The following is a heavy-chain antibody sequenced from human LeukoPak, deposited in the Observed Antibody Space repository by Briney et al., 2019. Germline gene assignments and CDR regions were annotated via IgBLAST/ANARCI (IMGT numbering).Heavy chain of an antibody. CDR1: GFTFSSYE. V-gene: IGHV3-48*03. D-gene: IGHD3-22*01. J-gene: IGHJ4*02. Sequence: GGSLRLSCAASGFTFSSYEMNWVRQAPGKGLEGISYISNRGRTIYYADSVKGRFTISRDNAKNSLYLQMKSLRAEDTAVYYCATYIVVALDYWGQGTLVTVSS. CDR3: ATYIVVALDY. CDR2: ISNRGRTI.